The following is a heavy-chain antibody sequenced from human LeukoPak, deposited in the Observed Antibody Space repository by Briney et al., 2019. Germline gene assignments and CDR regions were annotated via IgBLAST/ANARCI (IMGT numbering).Heavy chain of an antibody. CDR2: ISDSGST. J-gene: IGHJ4*02. V-gene: IGHV4-59*02. Sequence: SETLSLTCTVSGVSVSSYYWSWIRQPPGQGLEWIGYISDSGSTNYNPFLKSRITISADTAGNQFSLWLSSVTAADTAVYYCARKISYISVFDYWGQGTLVAVSS. CDR3: ARKISYISVFDY. CDR1: GVSVSSYY. D-gene: IGHD2-15*01.